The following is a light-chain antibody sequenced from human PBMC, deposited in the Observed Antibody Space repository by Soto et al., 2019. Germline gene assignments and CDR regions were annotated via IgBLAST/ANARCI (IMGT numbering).Light chain of an antibody. V-gene: IGKV3-20*01. J-gene: IGKJ1*01. Sequence: VITQAPASLSASPGERVTVSCRASQSVSSSSLAWYQQKPGQAPRLLISGASSRAADIPDRFSGSGSGTDFTLTINRLEPEDFAVYYCQQYDSSPRTFGQGTKVDIK. CDR1: QSVSSSS. CDR3: QQYDSSPRT. CDR2: GAS.